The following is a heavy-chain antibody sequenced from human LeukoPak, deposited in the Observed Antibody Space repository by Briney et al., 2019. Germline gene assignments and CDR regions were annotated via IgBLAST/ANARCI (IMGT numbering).Heavy chain of an antibody. CDR1: GYSISSGYY. Sequence: PSETLSLTRTVSGYSISSGYYWGWIRQPPGKGLEWIGSIYHSGSTYYNPSLKSRVTISVDTSKNQFSPKLSSVTAADTAVYYCARGRVSSGWGRHDAFDIWGQGTMVTVSS. V-gene: IGHV4-38-2*02. CDR3: ARGRVSSGWGRHDAFDI. D-gene: IGHD6-19*01. CDR2: IYHSGST. J-gene: IGHJ3*02.